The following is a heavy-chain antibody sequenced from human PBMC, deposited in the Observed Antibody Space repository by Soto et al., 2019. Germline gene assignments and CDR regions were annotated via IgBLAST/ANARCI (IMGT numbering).Heavy chain of an antibody. Sequence: PSETLSLTCTISGGSISRGGYYWSWIRQHPGKGLEWIGYIYYSGSTYYNPSLKSRVTISVDTSKNQFSLKLSSVTAADTAVYYCVIVGYSSSFCDYWGQGTLVSV. CDR2: IYYSGST. J-gene: IGHJ4*02. CDR1: GGSISRGGYY. D-gene: IGHD6-6*01. V-gene: IGHV4-31*03. CDR3: VIVGYSSSFCDY.